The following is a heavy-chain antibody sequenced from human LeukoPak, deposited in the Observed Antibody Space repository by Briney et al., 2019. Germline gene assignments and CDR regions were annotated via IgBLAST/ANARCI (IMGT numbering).Heavy chain of an antibody. J-gene: IGHJ4*02. Sequence: GGSLRLSCAASGFTFSSYNMNWVRQAPGKGLEWVSYISSSSNTIYYADSVKGRFTISRDNAKNSLYLQMNSLRAEDTAVYYCATESGTYSGTCFDYWGQGTLVTASS. CDR1: GFTFSSYN. V-gene: IGHV3-48*01. CDR3: ATESGTYSGTCFDY. D-gene: IGHD1-26*01. CDR2: ISSSSNTI.